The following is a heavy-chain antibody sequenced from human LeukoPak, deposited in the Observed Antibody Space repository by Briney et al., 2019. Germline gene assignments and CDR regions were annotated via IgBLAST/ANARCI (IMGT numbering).Heavy chain of an antibody. Sequence: SQALSLTCTVSGGSISSGGYYWSWIRQHPGKGLEWIGYIYYSGSTYHNPSLKSRVTISVDTSKNQFSLKLSSVTAADTAVYYCARAIRGDWFDPWGQGTLVTVSS. D-gene: IGHD3-10*01. J-gene: IGHJ5*02. CDR1: GGSISSGGYY. CDR3: ARAIRGDWFDP. V-gene: IGHV4-31*03. CDR2: IYYSGST.